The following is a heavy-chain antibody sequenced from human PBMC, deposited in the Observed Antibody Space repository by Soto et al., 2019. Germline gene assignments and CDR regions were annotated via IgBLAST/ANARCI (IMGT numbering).Heavy chain of an antibody. V-gene: IGHV3-11*06. Sequence: HVQMVESGGDLVKPGGSLRLSCAVSGFTFSDYYMSWIRQXPXXXXXXXXXXSSRGNYTNYADSVRGRFTISRDNVKNSLFLQMNSLRDXXTAVXXXXXXXXXXXXXXXXXXXXMDVXGQGTTVIVSS. J-gene: IGHJ6*02. CDR3: XXXXXXXXXXXXXXXXXMDV. CDR2: XSSRGNYT. CDR1: GFTFSDYY.